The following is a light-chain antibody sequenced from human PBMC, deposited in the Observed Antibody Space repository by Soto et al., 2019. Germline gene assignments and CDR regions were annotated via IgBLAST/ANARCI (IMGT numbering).Light chain of an antibody. CDR3: SSYTSTITVL. CDR2: EVS. CDR1: SSGVGASKY. J-gene: IGLJ2*01. Sequence: QSALTQPASVSGSPGQSITISCTGTSSGVGASKYVSWYQQHPGKAPKLMIYEVSNRPSGVSNRFSGSKSGNTASLTISGLQAEDEADYYCSSYTSTITVLFGGGTKLTVL. V-gene: IGLV2-14*01.